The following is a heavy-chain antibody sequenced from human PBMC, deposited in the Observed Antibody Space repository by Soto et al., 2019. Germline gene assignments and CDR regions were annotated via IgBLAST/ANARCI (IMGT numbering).Heavy chain of an antibody. CDR3: TGTIGYCVNGVCYNMGSGDY. V-gene: IGHV4-61*03. J-gene: IGHJ4*02. D-gene: IGHD2-8*01. CDR1: GASVSSDDYY. Sequence: QVQLQESGPGLVKPSETLSLTCTVSGASVSSDDYYWSWIRQPPGKGLEWIGCYGGKNSHNPSHKSRVTASVDTCRNHLYLDLRSVTPADTAVYYCTGTIGYCVNGVCYNMGSGDYWGRGILVTVAS. CDR2: CYGGKN.